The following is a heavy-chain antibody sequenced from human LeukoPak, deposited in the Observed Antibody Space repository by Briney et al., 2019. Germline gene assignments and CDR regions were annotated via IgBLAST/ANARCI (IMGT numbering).Heavy chain of an antibody. CDR3: AKDSYSHNGIYDALDI. J-gene: IGHJ3*02. CDR2: IGGGPAPV. D-gene: IGHD2-8*01. V-gene: IGHV3-23*01. Sequence: GGSLRLSCAASGFTFSSYAMTWVRQTPGKGLEWVATIGGGPAPVFYADSVKGRFTISRDDSKNTLFLQMNSLRVEDTAIYYCAKDSYSHNGIYDALDIWGQGTMVTASS. CDR1: GFTFSSYA.